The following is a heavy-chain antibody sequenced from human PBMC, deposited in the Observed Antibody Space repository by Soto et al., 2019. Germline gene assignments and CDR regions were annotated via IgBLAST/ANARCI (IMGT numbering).Heavy chain of an antibody. D-gene: IGHD6-13*01. J-gene: IGHJ4*02. CDR2: ISAYNGNT. V-gene: IGHV1-18*04. CDR1: GYTFTSYG. CDR3: ARDSRVDSSWYYFDY. Sequence: ASVKVSCKASGYTFTSYGISWVRQAPGQGLEWMGWISAYNGNTNYAQKLQGRVTMTTDTSTSTAYMELRSLRSDDTAVYYCARDSRVDSSWYYFDYWGQGILVTVSS.